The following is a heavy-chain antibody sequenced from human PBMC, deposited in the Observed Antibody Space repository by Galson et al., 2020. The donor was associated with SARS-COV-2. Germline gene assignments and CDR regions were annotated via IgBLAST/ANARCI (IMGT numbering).Heavy chain of an antibody. CDR3: ARASPGLDV. CDR2: ISTGSTSI. CDR1: GFSFSSFA. V-gene: IGHV3-48*02. J-gene: IGHJ6*02. Sequence: GESLKISCSASGFSFSSFAMNWVRQAPGRGLEWISYISTGSTSIYYVDSVKGRFTISRDDAKNSLYLQMNRLRDEDTGLYYCARASPGLDVWGQGTTVAVSS.